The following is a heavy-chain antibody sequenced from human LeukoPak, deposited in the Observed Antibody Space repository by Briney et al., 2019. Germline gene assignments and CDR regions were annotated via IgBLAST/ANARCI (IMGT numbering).Heavy chain of an antibody. D-gene: IGHD2-15*01. Sequence: SSETLSLTCAVYGGSFSGYYWSWIRQPPGKGLEWIGEINHSGSTNYNPSLKSRVTISVDTSKNQFSLKLSSVTAADTAVYYCARHVCGGSCYYFDYWGQGTLVTVSS. V-gene: IGHV4-34*01. CDR2: INHSGST. CDR3: ARHVCGGSCYYFDY. J-gene: IGHJ4*02. CDR1: GGSFSGYY.